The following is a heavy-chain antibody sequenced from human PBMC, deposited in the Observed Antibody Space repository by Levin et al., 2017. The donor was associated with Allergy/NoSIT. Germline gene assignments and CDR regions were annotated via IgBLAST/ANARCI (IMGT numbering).Heavy chain of an antibody. V-gene: IGHV3-9*01. CDR2: ISWNSGSI. D-gene: IGHD1-26*01. Sequence: SCAASGFTFDDYAMHWVRQAPGKGLEWVSGISWNSGSIGYADSVKGRFTISRDNAKNSLYLQMNSLRAEDTALYYCAKDHRGAGATGYFQHWGQGTLVTVSS. CDR3: AKDHRGAGATGYFQH. J-gene: IGHJ1*01. CDR1: GFTFDDYA.